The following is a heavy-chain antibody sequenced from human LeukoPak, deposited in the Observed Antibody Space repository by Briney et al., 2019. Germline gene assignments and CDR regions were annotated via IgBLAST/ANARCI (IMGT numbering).Heavy chain of an antibody. CDR1: GSSISRYY. J-gene: IGHJ5*02. D-gene: IGHD4-17*01. CDR2: IFHSGST. CDR3: VRSKSGTYGWFDP. Sequence: SETLSLTCTVSGSSISRYYWTGLRQPPGKGLEWIGYIFHSGSTNYSPSLKSRVTISLDTSKNQFSLKVSSVTAADTAVYYCVRSKSGTYGWFDPWGQGTLVTVSS. V-gene: IGHV4-59*01.